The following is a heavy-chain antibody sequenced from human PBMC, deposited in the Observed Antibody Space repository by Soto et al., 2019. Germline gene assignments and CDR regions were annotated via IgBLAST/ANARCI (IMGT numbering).Heavy chain of an antibody. J-gene: IGHJ4*02. CDR3: ATTYEAPYNGGYY. V-gene: IGHV3-53*04. CDR2: IYSDGTT. CDR1: GFTVSRNY. D-gene: IGHD1-1*01. Sequence: EVQLVESGGGLVQPGGSLRLSCAASGFTVSRNYMSWVRQAPGKGLEWVSVIYSDGTTYYTDSVKGRFTISRHNSKNTLYLQMNSRRAEDTAVYYCATTYEAPYNGGYYWGQGTLVTVSS.